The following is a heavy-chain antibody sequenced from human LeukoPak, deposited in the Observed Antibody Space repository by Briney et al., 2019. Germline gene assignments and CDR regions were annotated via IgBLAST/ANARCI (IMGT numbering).Heavy chain of an antibody. D-gene: IGHD1-14*01. Sequence: GGSLRLSCAASGFTFSSYGMHWVRRAPGKGLEWVALIWFDGGNEYYADSLKGRFTISRDNSKNTLYLQMNSLRAEDTAVYYCARDRIYYSDYWGQGTLVTVSS. CDR1: GFTFSSYG. J-gene: IGHJ4*02. CDR2: IWFDGGNE. CDR3: ARDRIYYSDY. V-gene: IGHV3-33*01.